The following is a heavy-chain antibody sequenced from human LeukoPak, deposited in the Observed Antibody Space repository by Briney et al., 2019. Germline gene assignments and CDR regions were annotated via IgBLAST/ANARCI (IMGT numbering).Heavy chain of an antibody. V-gene: IGHV1-3*01. D-gene: IGHD4-17*01. J-gene: IGHJ6*02. CDR3: ARDKDYGDYLGSHYYYGMDV. CDR2: INAGNGNT. Sequence: ASVKVSCKASGYTFTSYAMHWVRQAPGQRLEWMGWINAGNGNTKYSQKFQGRVTITRDTSASTAYMELSSLRSEDTAVYYCARDKDYGDYLGSHYYYGMDVWGQGTTVTVSS. CDR1: GYTFTSYA.